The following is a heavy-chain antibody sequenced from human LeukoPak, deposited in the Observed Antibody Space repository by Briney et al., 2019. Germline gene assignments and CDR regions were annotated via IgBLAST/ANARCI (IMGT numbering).Heavy chain of an antibody. Sequence: GGSLRHSCVGSGFTFRSHAMSWVRQAPENGLEFVSGIYENGGTTYYADSVKGRFSISRDNSKNTLYLQMDSLRGEDTAVYYCVKDFRIGYSAHFDYWGQGALVTVSS. J-gene: IGHJ4*02. V-gene: IGHV3-23*01. CDR3: VKDFRIGYSAHFDY. CDR2: IYENGGTT. CDR1: GFTFRSHA. D-gene: IGHD2-21*01.